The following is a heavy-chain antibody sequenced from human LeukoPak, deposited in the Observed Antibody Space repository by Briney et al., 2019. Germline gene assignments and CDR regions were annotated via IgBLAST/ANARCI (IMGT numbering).Heavy chain of an antibody. CDR3: AKDYGSGSYLESWYYMDV. Sequence: GGTLRLSCAASGFTFSSYGMSWVRQAPGKGLEWVSAISTSGGSTYYADSVKGRFTISRDNSKKTLYLQMNSLRAEDTAVYYCAKDYGSGSYLESWYYMDVWGKGTTVTISS. D-gene: IGHD3-10*01. CDR2: ISTSGGST. J-gene: IGHJ6*03. V-gene: IGHV3-23*01. CDR1: GFTFSSYG.